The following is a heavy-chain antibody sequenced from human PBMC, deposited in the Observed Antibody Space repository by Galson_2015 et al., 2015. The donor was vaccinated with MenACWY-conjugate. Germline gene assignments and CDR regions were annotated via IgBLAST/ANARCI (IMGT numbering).Heavy chain of an antibody. CDR1: GYTFTSYD. J-gene: IGHJ4*02. CDR3: ARGRYGELDFDY. CDR2: MNLISDNA. Sequence: SVKVSCKASGYTFTSYDLNWVRQAPGQGLERMGWMNLISDNAGYAQKFQGSVTMTRNTSISTAYMELSSLTSEDTAVYYCARGRYGELDFDYWCQGTLVTVSS. D-gene: IGHD4-17*01. V-gene: IGHV1-8*01.